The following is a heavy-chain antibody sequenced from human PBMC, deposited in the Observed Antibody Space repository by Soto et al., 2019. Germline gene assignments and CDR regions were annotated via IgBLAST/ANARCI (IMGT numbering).Heavy chain of an antibody. J-gene: IGHJ5*02. V-gene: IGHV3-23*01. CDR3: AKGHSSSWYADWFDP. CDR1: GFTFSSYA. Sequence: EVQLLESGGGLVQPGGSLRLYCASSGFTFSSYAMSWVRQAPGKGLEWVSAISGSGGSTYYADSVKGRFTISRDNAKNTLYLQMNSMRAEDTAVYYCAKGHSSSWYADWFDPWVQGTLVTVYS. D-gene: IGHD6-13*01. CDR2: ISGSGGST.